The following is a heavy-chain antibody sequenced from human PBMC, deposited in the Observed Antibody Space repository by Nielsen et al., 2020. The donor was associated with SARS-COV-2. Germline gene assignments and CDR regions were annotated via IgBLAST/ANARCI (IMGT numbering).Heavy chain of an antibody. V-gene: IGHV4-30-4*01. CDR3: TREDAGYCTKASCTAPFDP. CDR2: IYSRGSA. J-gene: IGHJ5*02. D-gene: IGHD2-8*01. Sequence: SETLSLTCTVSGGSIDSRSHYWTWVRQPPGKGLEWIGFIYSRGSAYYNPSLASRVSISIDTSQNQFSLRLSSVTAADTAVYFCTREDAGYCTKASCTAPFDPWGQGALVTVSS. CDR1: GGSIDSRSHY.